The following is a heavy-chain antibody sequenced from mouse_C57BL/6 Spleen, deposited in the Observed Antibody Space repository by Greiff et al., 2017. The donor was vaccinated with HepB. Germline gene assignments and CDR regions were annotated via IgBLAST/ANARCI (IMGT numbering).Heavy chain of an antibody. V-gene: IGHV1-76*01. J-gene: IGHJ3*01. CDR1: GYTFTDYY. Sequence: QVQLQQSGAELVRPGASVKLSCKASGYTFTDYYINWVKQRPGQGLEWIARIYPGSGNTYYNEKFKGKATLTAEKSSSTAYMQLSSLTSEDSAVYFCAREGYYGSSYDWFAYWGQGTLVTVSA. D-gene: IGHD1-1*01. CDR2: IYPGSGNT. CDR3: AREGYYGSSYDWFAY.